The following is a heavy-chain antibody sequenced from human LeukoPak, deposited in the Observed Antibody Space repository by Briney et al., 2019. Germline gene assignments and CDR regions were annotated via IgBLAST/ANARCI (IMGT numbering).Heavy chain of an antibody. J-gene: IGHJ4*02. D-gene: IGHD5-12*01. Sequence: PSETLSLTCAVYGGSFSGYYWSWIRQPPGKGLEWIGYIYYSGSTNYNPSLKSRVTISVDTSKNQFSLKLSSVTAAGTAVYYCARDSRGYSGYEFLGREGGAAAGNFDYWGQGTLVTVSS. CDR3: ARDSRGYSGYEFLGREGGAAAGNFDY. CDR1: GGSFSGYY. CDR2: IYYSGST. V-gene: IGHV4-59*12.